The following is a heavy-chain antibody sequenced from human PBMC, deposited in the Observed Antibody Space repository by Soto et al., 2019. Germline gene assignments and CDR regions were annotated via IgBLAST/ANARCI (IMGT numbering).Heavy chain of an antibody. CDR3: ARGSRSVLGYGSGTHMGY. CDR1: GGSFSGYY. CDR2: INHSGST. J-gene: IGHJ4*02. Sequence: SETLSLTCAVYGGSFSGYYWSWIRQPPGKGLEWIGEINHSGSTNYNPSLKSRVTISVDTSKNQFSLKLSSVTAADTAVYYCARGSRSVLGYGSGTHMGYWGQGTLVTVSS. D-gene: IGHD3-10*01. V-gene: IGHV4-34*01.